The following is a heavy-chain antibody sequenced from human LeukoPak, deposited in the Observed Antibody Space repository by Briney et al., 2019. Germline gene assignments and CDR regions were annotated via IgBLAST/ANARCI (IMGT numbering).Heavy chain of an antibody. J-gene: IGHJ4*02. Sequence: GGSLRLSCAASGFTFSSYWMSWVRQAPGKGLEWVSAISGSGGSTYYADSVKGRFTISRDNSKNTLYLQMNSLRAEDTAVYYCARQVSGYYYFDYWGQGTLVTVSS. CDR1: GFTFSSYW. V-gene: IGHV3-23*01. D-gene: IGHD3-22*01. CDR2: ISGSGGST. CDR3: ARQVSGYYYFDY.